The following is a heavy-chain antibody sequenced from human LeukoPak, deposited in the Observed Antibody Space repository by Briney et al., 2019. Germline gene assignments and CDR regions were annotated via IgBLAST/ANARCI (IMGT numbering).Heavy chain of an antibody. CDR3: ASPLDYGDYEWSDAFDI. D-gene: IGHD4-17*01. CDR1: GYTFTSYG. Sequence: ASVKVSCKASGYTFTSYGISWVRQAPGQGLEWMGWISAYNGNTNYAQKLQGRVTMTTDTSTSTAYMELSSLRSEDTAVYYCASPLDYGDYEWSDAFDIWGQGTMVTVSS. J-gene: IGHJ3*02. CDR2: ISAYNGNT. V-gene: IGHV1-18*01.